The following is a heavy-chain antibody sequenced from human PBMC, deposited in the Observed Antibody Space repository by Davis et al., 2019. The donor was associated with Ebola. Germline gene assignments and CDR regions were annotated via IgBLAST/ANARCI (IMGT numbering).Heavy chain of an antibody. J-gene: IGHJ4*02. CDR3: EVTYYYDSSGYYPYRFDY. CDR1: GFTFSSYW. Sequence: GESLKISCAASGFTFSSYWMSWVRQAPGKGLEWVANIKQDGSEKYYVDSVKGRFTISRDNAKNSLYLQMNSLRAEDTAVYYCEVTYYYDSSGYYPYRFDYWGQGTLVTVSS. V-gene: IGHV3-7*03. CDR2: IKQDGSEK. D-gene: IGHD3-22*01.